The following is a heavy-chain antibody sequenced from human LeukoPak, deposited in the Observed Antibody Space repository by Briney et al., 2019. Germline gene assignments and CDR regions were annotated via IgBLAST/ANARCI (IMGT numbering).Heavy chain of an antibody. Sequence: SETLSLTCAVSGGSISSSNWWSWVRQPPGKGLEWIGEIYHSGSTNYNPSLKSRVTISVDTSKNQFSLKLSSVTAADTAVYYCARIVGYSYGKVDYWGQGTLVTVSS. V-gene: IGHV4-4*02. CDR3: ARIVGYSYGKVDY. J-gene: IGHJ4*02. D-gene: IGHD5-18*01. CDR1: GGSISSSNW. CDR2: IYHSGST.